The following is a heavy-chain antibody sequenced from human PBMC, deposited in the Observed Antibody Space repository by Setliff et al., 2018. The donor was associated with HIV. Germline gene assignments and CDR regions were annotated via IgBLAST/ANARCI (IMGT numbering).Heavy chain of an antibody. V-gene: IGHV3-11*01. CDR3: ARPLTTSFNFWGDAFAI. CDR1: GFTFSDYY. CDR2: ISSSGSTI. J-gene: IGHJ3*02. Sequence: GGSLRLSCAASGFTFSDYYMSWIRQAPGKGLEWVSYISSSGSTIYYADSVKGRFTISRDNAKNSLYLQMNSLRAEDTAVYYCARPLTTSFNFWGDAFAIWGPGTMVTVSS. D-gene: IGHD3-3*01.